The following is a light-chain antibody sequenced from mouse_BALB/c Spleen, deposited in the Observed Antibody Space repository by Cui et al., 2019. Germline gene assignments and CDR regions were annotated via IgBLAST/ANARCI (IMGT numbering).Light chain of an antibody. CDR1: QSLLNSRNQNNY. CDR2: GAS. J-gene: IGKJ5*01. CDR3: QNYHSYPPKKLT. V-gene: IGKV8-28*01. Sequence: DIVMTQSAFFMSVSPGEQVTMRGKFSQSLLNSRNQNNYFAWYQQNPGKPPQLLIYGASNRYSRFSDRFTGSRSGTYFTLTIRSVHAEDLAVYYCQNYHSYPPKKLTFGAGTKLELK.